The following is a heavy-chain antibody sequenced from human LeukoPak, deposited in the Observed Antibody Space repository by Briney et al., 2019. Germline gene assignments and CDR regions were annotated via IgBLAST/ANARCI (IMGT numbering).Heavy chain of an antibody. J-gene: IGHJ4*02. CDR3: AKGHSCYYFDY. D-gene: IGHD5-12*01. CDR2: ISGRGGST. V-gene: IGHV3-23*01. Sequence: GGSLRLSCAASGFTFSSYAMSWVRQAPGKGVEWVSAISGRGGSTYYGDCGKGRFTISRDNSKNPLYLQMNSLRAEDTAVYYCAKGHSCYYFDYWGQGTLVTVSS. CDR1: GFTFSSYA.